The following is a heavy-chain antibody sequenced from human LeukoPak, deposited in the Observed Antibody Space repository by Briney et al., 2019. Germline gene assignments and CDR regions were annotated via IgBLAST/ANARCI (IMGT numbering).Heavy chain of an antibody. CDR1: GYTFTSYG. CDR3: ARSKSGYSYDDYFDY. Sequence: ASVNVSCKASGYTFTSYGINWVRPAPGQGLEWMGWISAYNGNTNYAQKFQGRVTMTTDTSTSTAYMELRSLRSDDTAVYYCARSKSGYSYDDYFDYWGQGTLVTVSS. J-gene: IGHJ4*02. D-gene: IGHD5-18*01. V-gene: IGHV1-18*01. CDR2: ISAYNGNT.